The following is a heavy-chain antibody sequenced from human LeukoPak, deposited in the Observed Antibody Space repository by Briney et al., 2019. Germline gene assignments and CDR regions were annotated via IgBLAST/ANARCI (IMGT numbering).Heavy chain of an antibody. CDR1: GYTFTNSY. Sequence: ASVKVSCKASGYTFTNSYMHWLRQAPGQRLEWMGWINAGNGNTKYSQEFQGRVTITRDTSASTAYMELSSLRSEDMAVYYCARGAELRYFGWLGYYYMDVWGKGTTVTVSS. CDR2: INAGNGNT. CDR3: ARGAELRYFGWLGYYYMDV. V-gene: IGHV1-3*03. D-gene: IGHD3-9*01. J-gene: IGHJ6*03.